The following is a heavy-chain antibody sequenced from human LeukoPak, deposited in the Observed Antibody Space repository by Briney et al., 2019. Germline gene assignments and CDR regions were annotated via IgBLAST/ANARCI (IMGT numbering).Heavy chain of an antibody. D-gene: IGHD4-11*01. CDR3: ARGGPTGALDDNWFDP. J-gene: IGHJ5*02. CDR2: FYLSGS. Sequence: SETLSLTCTVSGGSIRRSYWSWIRQPPGRGLEWIGYFYLSGSNYNPSLKSRVTMSLDTSKNPFSLRLSPVTAADTAVYYCARGGPTGALDDNWFDPWGQGTLVTVSS. CDR1: GGSIRRSY. V-gene: IGHV4-4*09.